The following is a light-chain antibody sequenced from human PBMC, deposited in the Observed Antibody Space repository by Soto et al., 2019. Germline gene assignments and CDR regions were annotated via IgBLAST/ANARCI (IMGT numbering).Light chain of an antibody. V-gene: IGKV3-20*01. J-gene: IGKJ1*01. CDR1: QSVSSSY. CDR2: DVS. Sequence: IVLSQSPGTLSLSPGERASLSCRASQSVSSSYLAWYQQKSGQAPSLLIYDVSRRATGIPERFSGSGSGTDFTLIISRLEPEDFAVYYCQQYGSSPRTFGQGTKVDIK. CDR3: QQYGSSPRT.